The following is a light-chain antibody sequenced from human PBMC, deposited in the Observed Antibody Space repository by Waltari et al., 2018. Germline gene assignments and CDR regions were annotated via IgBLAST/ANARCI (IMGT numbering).Light chain of an antibody. V-gene: IGKV1-39*01. CDR1: QSISKY. CDR3: QHSYSPPIT. J-gene: IGKJ5*01. CDR2: TTS. Sequence: DIQMTQSPSSLSASLGDSVTITCRASQSISKYLNWYQQKPGKAPNLLIYTTSSLQSGVPSRFSGSGSGTDFALTISSLQPEDFATYYCQHSYSPPITFGQGTRLEIK.